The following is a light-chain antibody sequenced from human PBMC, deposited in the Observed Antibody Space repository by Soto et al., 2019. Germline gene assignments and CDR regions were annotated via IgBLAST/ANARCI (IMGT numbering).Light chain of an antibody. V-gene: IGKV3-20*01. CDR2: GAS. Sequence: EIVLTQSPGTLSLSPGERATLSCRASQSVGANYLAWYQQKPGQAPRLLIYGASSRATGIPDRFSGFGSGTDFTLTFSRLEPEDFAVYYCQQYGSSSVTFGRGTKVEIK. CDR1: QSVGANY. CDR3: QQYGSSSVT. J-gene: IGKJ1*01.